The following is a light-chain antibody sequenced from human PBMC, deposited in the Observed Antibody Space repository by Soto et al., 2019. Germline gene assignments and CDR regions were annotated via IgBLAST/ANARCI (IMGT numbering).Light chain of an antibody. Sequence: QSALTQPASVSGSPGQSITISCTGTSSDVGGYKYVSWYQQHPGKGPKLMIYDVSNRPSGVSNRFSGSKSGNTASLTISGLQAEDEADYFCSSYTSSSPVVFGGGTQLTV. CDR2: DVS. CDR1: SSDVGGYKY. J-gene: IGLJ2*01. V-gene: IGLV2-14*03. CDR3: SSYTSSSPVV.